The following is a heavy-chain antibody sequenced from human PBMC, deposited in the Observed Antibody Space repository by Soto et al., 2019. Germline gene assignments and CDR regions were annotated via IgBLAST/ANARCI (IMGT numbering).Heavy chain of an antibody. CDR3: ARASRAYYYDSSGYYPVNWFDP. J-gene: IGHJ5*02. V-gene: IGHV4-59*01. CDR2: IYYSGST. Sequence: SETLSLTCTVSGGSISSYYWSWIRQPPGKGLEWIGYIYYSGSTNYNPSLKSRVTISVDTSKNQFSLKLSSVTAADTAVYYCARASRAYYYDSSGYYPVNWFDPWGQGTLVTVSS. CDR1: GGSISSYY. D-gene: IGHD3-22*01.